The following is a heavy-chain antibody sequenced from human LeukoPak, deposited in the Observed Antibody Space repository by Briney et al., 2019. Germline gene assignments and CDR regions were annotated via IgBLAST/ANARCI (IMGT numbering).Heavy chain of an antibody. J-gene: IGHJ4*02. CDR2: MNPNSGNT. V-gene: IGHV1-8*03. Sequence: ASVKVSCKASGYTFTSYDINWVRQATGQGLEWMGWMNPNSGNTGYAQKFQGRVTITRNTSISTAYMELSSLRSEDTAVYYCARVGPYYYDSSAYAFDYWGQGTLVTVSS. D-gene: IGHD3-22*01. CDR3: ARVGPYYYDSSAYAFDY. CDR1: GYTFTSYD.